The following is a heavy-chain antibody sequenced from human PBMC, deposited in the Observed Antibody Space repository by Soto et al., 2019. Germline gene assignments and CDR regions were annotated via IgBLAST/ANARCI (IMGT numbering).Heavy chain of an antibody. CDR2: INHSGST. V-gene: IGHV4-34*01. CDR3: ARDLEYYGSGSYSPGYYYGMDV. Sequence: SETLSLTCAVSGGSSSSYYWSWIRQPTGKGLEWIGEINHSGSTNYNPSLKSRVTITRDTSASTAYMELSSLRSEDTAVYYCARDLEYYGSGSYSPGYYYGMDVWGQGTTVTVSS. CDR1: GGSSSSYY. J-gene: IGHJ6*02. D-gene: IGHD3-10*01.